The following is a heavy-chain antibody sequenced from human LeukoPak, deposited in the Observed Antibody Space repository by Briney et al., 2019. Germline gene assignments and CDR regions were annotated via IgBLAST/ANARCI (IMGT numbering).Heavy chain of an antibody. CDR3: AHSYVVYYDSSGYPFFDY. CDR1: GFSLSTSGVG. D-gene: IGHD3-22*01. CDR2: IYWNDDK. J-gene: IGHJ4*02. Sequence: SGPTLVNPTQTLTLTCTFSGFSLSTSGVGVGWIRQPPGKALEWLALIYWNDDKRYSPSLKSRLTITKDTSKNQVVLTMTNMDPVDTATYYCAHSYVVYYDSSGYPFFDYWGQGTLVTVSS. V-gene: IGHV2-5*01.